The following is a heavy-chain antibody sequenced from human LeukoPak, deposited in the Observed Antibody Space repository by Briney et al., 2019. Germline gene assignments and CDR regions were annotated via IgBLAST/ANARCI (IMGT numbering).Heavy chain of an antibody. D-gene: IGHD1-14*01. CDR1: GGSISSSSYY. J-gene: IGHJ4*02. CDR2: IYYSGST. V-gene: IGHV4-39*07. Sequence: SETLSLTCTVSGGSISSSSYYWGWIRQPPGEGLEWIGSIYYSGSTYYNPSLKSRVTISVDTSKNQFSLKLSSVTAADTAVYYCARRKTGSRYFDYWGQGTLVTVSS. CDR3: ARRKTGSRYFDY.